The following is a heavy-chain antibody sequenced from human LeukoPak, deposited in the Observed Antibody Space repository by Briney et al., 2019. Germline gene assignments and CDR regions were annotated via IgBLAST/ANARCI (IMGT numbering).Heavy chain of an antibody. CDR1: GVSISSYY. V-gene: IGHV4-59*01. CDR2: IYYSGST. Sequence: SETLSLTCTVSGVSISSYYWSWIRQPPGKGLEWIGYIYYSGSTNYNPSLKSRVTISVDTSKTQFSLKLSSVTAADTAVYYCARDVEMATTDYYYYYYMDVWGKGTTVTVSS. J-gene: IGHJ6*03. D-gene: IGHD5-24*01. CDR3: ARDVEMATTDYYYYYYMDV.